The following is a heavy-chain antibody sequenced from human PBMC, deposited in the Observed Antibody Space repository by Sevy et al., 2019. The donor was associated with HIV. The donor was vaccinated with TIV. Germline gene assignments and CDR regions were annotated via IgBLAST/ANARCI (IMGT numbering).Heavy chain of an antibody. CDR1: GGSFSGYY. CDR2: INHSGST. Sequence: KQSQTLSLTCAVYGGSFSGYYWSWIRQPPGKGLEWIGEINHSGSTNYNPSLKSRVTISVDTSKNQFSLKLSSVTAADTAVYYCARVDKAVVTPYYYYGMDVWGQGTTVTVSS. V-gene: IGHV4-34*01. CDR3: ARVDKAVVTPYYYYGMDV. D-gene: IGHD2-21*02. J-gene: IGHJ6*02.